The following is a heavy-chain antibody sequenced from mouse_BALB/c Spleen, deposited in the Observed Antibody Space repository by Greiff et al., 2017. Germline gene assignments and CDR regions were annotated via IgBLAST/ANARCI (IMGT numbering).Heavy chain of an antibody. CDR2: ISSGGSYT. CDR1: GFTFSSYA. V-gene: IGHV5-9-4*01. D-gene: IGHD2-10*02. J-gene: IGHJ2*01. Sequence: DVQLVESGGGLVKPGGSLKLSCAASGFTFSSYAMSWVRQSPEKRLEWVAEISSGGSYTYYPDTVTGRFTISRDNAKNTLYLEMSSLRSEDTAMYYCARVSYGNYENYFDYWGQGTTLTVSS. CDR3: ARVSYGNYENYFDY.